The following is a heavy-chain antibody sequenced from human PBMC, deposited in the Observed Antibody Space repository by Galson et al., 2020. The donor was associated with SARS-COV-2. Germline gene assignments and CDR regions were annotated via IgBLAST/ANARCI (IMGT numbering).Heavy chain of an antibody. Sequence: SQTLSLTCTVSGASISSTSYSWNWIRQPPGRGLEWIGSFHYSGSTYYNPSLKSRVAISVDTSKNQFSLKLNSVTAADTAVYYCARQRRGFYGSETVDYWGQGTLVTVSS. D-gene: IGHD3-10*01. J-gene: IGHJ4*02. CDR1: GASISSTSYS. CDR3: ARQRRGFYGSETVDY. V-gene: IGHV4-39*01. CDR2: FHYSGST.